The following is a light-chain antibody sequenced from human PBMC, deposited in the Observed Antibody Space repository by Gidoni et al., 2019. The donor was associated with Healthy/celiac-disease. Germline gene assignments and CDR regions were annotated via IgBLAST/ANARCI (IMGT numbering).Light chain of an antibody. V-gene: IGKV1-39*01. CDR3: QQSYSTPYT. Sequence: DIQMTQSPSSLSASVGVRVTITCRASQSISSYLNWYQQKPGKAPKRLIYAASSLQSGVPSRFSGSGSGKDFTLTISSLQPEDFATYYCQQSYSTPYTFGQGTKLEIK. CDR2: AAS. CDR1: QSISSY. J-gene: IGKJ2*01.